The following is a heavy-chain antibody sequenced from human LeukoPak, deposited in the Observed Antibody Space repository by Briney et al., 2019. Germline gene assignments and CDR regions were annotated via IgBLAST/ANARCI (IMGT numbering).Heavy chain of an antibody. CDR2: ISGSGGKT. J-gene: IGHJ4*02. CDR1: GFTFSTYS. CDR3: AKEYSSSGYIDY. Sequence: GGSLRLSCTASGFTFSTYSISWVRQAPGKGLEWVSAISGSGGKTYYTDSVKGRFTITRDNSKNTLYLQMNSLRAEDTAVYYCAKEYSSSGYIDYWGQGTLVTVSS. D-gene: IGHD6-13*01. V-gene: IGHV3-23*01.